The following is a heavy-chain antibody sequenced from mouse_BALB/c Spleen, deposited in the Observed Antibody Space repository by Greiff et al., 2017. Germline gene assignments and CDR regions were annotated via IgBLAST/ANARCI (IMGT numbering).Heavy chain of an antibody. CDR2: INSNGGST. Sequence: EVQVVESGGGLVQPGGSLKLSCAASGFTFSSYGMSWVRQTPDKRLELVATINSNGGSTYYPDSVKGRFTISRDNAKNTLYLQMSSLKSEDTAMYYGARDPEDGNNVPYMDDWGQGNTLTVAS. CDR3: ARDPEDGNNVPYMDD. CDR1: GFTFSSYG. D-gene: IGHD2-1*01. J-gene: IGHJ2*01. V-gene: IGHV5-6-3*01.